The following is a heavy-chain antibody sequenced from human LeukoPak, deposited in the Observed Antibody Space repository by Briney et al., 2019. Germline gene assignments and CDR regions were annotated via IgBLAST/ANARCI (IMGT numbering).Heavy chain of an antibody. CDR2: IYSGGST. CDR1: GFTVSSNY. V-gene: IGHV3-53*01. Sequence: GGSLRLSCTVSGFTVSSNYMSWVRQAPGKGLEWVSVIYSGGSTYYADSVKGRFTISRDNSKNTLYLQMNSLRAEDTAVYYCARDTGVVDFDYWGQGTLVTVSS. J-gene: IGHJ4*02. CDR3: ARDTGVVDFDY. D-gene: IGHD1-14*01.